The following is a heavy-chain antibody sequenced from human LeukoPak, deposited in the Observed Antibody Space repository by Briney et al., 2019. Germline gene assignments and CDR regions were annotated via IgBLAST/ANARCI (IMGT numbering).Heavy chain of an antibody. D-gene: IGHD2-21*01. CDR2: MAYDGSKK. CDR1: GFTFSTYT. J-gene: IGHJ3*01. CDR3: AKRKSASRLWGDLHDVFDL. V-gene: IGHV3-30*18. Sequence: GGSLRLSCTASGFTFSTYTMYWVRQSPGKGLEWVALMAYDGSKKDYGNSVKGRFTISRDNSKNTMYLEMNSLRLEDTAVYYCAKRKSASRLWGDLHDVFDLWGQGTMVTVSA.